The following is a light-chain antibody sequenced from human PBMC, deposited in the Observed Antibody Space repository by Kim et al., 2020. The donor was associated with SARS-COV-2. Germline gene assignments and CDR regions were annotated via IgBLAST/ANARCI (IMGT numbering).Light chain of an antibody. CDR1: QSVSSSY. J-gene: IGKJ2*01. CDR3: QQYGSSPPMYT. V-gene: IGKV3-20*01. CDR2: GAS. Sequence: EIVLTQSPGTLSLSPGERATLSYRASQSVSSSYLAWYQQKPGQAPRLLIYGASSRATGIPDRFSGSGSGTDFTLTISRLEPEDFAVYYCQQYGSSPPMYTFGQGTKLEI.